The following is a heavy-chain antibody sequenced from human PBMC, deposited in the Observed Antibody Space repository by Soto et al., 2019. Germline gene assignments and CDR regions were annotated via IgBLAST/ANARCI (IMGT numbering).Heavy chain of an antibody. CDR2: ISYDGSNK. Sequence: PGGSLRLSCAASGFTFSSYGMHWVRQAPGKGLEWVAVISYDGSNKYYADSVKGRFTISRDNSKNTLYLQMNSLRAEDTAVYYCAKGPRLVPAAMYGMDVWGQGTTVTVSS. D-gene: IGHD2-2*01. J-gene: IGHJ6*02. CDR3: AKGPRLVPAAMYGMDV. CDR1: GFTFSSYG. V-gene: IGHV3-30*18.